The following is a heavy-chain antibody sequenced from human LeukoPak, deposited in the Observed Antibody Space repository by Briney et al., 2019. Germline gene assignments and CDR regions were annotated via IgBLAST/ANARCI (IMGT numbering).Heavy chain of an antibody. V-gene: IGHV3-30-3*01. Sequence: GGSLRLSCAASGFTFSSYAMHWVRQAPGKGLEWVAVISYDGSNKYYADSVKGRFTISRDNSKNTLYLQMNSLRAEDTAVYYCARDAGPYYGSGSYFDYWGQGTLVTVSS. CDR3: ARDAGPYYGSGSYFDY. D-gene: IGHD3-10*01. J-gene: IGHJ4*02. CDR2: ISYDGSNK. CDR1: GFTFSSYA.